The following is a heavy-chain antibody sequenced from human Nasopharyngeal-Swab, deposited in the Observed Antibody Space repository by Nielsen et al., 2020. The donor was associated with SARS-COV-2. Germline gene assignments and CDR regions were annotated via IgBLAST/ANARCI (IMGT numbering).Heavy chain of an antibody. Sequence: SVKVSCKASRYTFTSYDINWVRQATGQGLEWMGWMNPNSGNTGYAQKFQGRVTITRNTSIRTAYMELSSLRSEDTAVYYCARRPGYSSSSQGYYYGMDVWGQGTTVTVSS. J-gene: IGHJ6*02. CDR1: RYTFTSYD. V-gene: IGHV1-8*03. CDR3: ARRPGYSSSSQGYYYGMDV. D-gene: IGHD6-6*01. CDR2: MNPNSGNT.